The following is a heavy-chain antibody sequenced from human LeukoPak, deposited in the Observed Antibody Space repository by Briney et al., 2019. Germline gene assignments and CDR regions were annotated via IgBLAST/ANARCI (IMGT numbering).Heavy chain of an antibody. J-gene: IGHJ4*02. CDR3: ARAFTAGDDY. D-gene: IGHD1-14*01. CDR1: GFTFSSYW. V-gene: IGHV3-74*01. CDR2: INSDGSIT. Sequence: GGSLSLSCAASGFTFSSYWMHWVRQAPGKGLVWVSRINSDGSITTYADSVKGRVTISRDNAKNTPYLQMNSLRAEDTAVYYCARAFTAGDDYWGQGTLVTVSS.